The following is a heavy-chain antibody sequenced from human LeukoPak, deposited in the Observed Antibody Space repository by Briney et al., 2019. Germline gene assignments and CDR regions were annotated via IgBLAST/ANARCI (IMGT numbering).Heavy chain of an antibody. D-gene: IGHD3-3*01. CDR2: IFHSGRT. Sequence: SETLSLICTVSGGSISSSTYYWGWIRQPPGKGLEWIGSIFHSGRTYYDPSLKSRVTISVDTSKNQFSLKLTSVTATDTAAYFCARVVGDTDKNGYYSEYFHYWGQGTLVTVYS. CDR1: GGSISSSTYY. V-gene: IGHV4-39*02. CDR3: ARVVGDTDKNGYYSEYFHY. J-gene: IGHJ1*01.